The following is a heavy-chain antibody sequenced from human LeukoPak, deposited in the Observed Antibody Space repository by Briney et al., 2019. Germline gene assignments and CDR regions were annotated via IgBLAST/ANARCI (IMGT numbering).Heavy chain of an antibody. J-gene: IGHJ4*02. V-gene: IGHV1-2*02. CDR1: GYTFTDYY. CDR2: INPNSGGT. D-gene: IGHD6-13*01. CDR3: VGGYSSSWYGYYFDY. Sequence: ASVKVSCKASGYTFTDYYMHWVRQAPGQGLEWMGWINPNSGGTNSAQKFQGRVTMTRDTSISTAYMELSSLRSEDTAVYYCVGGYSSSWYGYYFDYWGQGTLVTVSS.